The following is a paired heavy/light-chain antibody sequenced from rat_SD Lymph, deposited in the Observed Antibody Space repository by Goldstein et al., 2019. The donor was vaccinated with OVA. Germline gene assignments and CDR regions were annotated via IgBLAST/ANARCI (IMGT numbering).Heavy chain of an antibody. V-gene: IGHV2S13*01. CDR2: IWNGGNT. CDR1: GFSLTSYN. Sequence: QVQLKESGPGLVQPAQTLSLTCTVSGFSLTSYNIHWVRQTPGKGLEWMGVIWNGGNTDYSSALKVRLSISRDTSESQVFLTMNSLQTEDTGIYYCGRNDYGGLIDYWGQGTLVTVSS. D-gene: IGHD1-11*01. CDR3: GRNDYGGLIDY. J-gene: IGHJ3*01.
Light chain of an antibody. V-gene: IGKV19S2*01. CDR3: LQYANLLWT. Sequence: DIQMTQSPPSLSASLGDKVTITCQASQNINSYIAWYQQKPGKAPRQLIRYTSTLVSGTPSRFSGSGSGRDYSFSISSVESEDIAGYYCLQYANLLWTFGGGTTLELK. J-gene: IGKJ1*01. CDR1: QNINSY. CDR2: YTS.